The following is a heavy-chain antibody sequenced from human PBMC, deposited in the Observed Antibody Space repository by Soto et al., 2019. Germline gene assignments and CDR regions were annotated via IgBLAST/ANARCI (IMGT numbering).Heavy chain of an antibody. V-gene: IGHV3-33*01. CDR3: AAGEPLNY. CDR2: IWYDGSNK. Sequence: HPGGSLRLSCVASGFMFSNYGMHWVRQAPGKGLEWVAIIWYDGSNKYYADSVKGRFTISRDNSRNTVYLQMNSLRAEDTAMYYCAAGEPLNYRGQGTLVTVSS. CDR1: GFMFSNYG. J-gene: IGHJ4*02. D-gene: IGHD1-26*01.